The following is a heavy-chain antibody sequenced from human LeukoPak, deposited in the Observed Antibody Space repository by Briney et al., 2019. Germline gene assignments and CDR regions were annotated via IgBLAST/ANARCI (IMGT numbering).Heavy chain of an antibody. J-gene: IGHJ4*02. CDR2: IYYSGST. V-gene: IGHV4-59*01. CDR3: ARAPSITIFGVVRDQFDY. Sequence: SETLSLTCTVSGGSISSYYWSWIRQPPGKGLEWIGYIYYSGSTNYNPSLKSRVTISVDTSKNQFSLKLSSVTAADTAVYYCARAPSITIFGVVRDQFDYWGQGTLVTVSS. CDR1: GGSISSYY. D-gene: IGHD3-3*01.